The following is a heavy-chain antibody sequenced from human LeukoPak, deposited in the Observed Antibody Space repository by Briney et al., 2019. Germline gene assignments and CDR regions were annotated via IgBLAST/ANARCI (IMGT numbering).Heavy chain of an antibody. J-gene: IGHJ4*02. CDR2: ISGDGGTT. CDR3: ARLGVWFGELWDFDY. CDR1: ELRFSNYG. Sequence: GGSLRLSCVASELRFSNYGMSWVRQAPGKGLEWVSSISGDGGTTYYADSVKGRFTISRDNAKNSLYLQMNSLRAEDTAVYYCARLGVWFGELWDFDYWGQGTLVTVSS. V-gene: IGHV3-23*01. D-gene: IGHD3-10*01.